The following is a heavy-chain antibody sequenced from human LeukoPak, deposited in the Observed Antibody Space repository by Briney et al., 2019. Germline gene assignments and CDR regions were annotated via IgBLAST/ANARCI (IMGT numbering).Heavy chain of an antibody. CDR1: GGSFSGYY. D-gene: IGHD2-2*01. CDR3: ARGYIVVVPAASNWFDP. J-gene: IGHJ5*02. V-gene: IGHV4-34*01. Sequence: SETLSLTCAVYGGSFSGYYWSWIRQPPGKGLEWIGEINHSGSTNYNPSLKSRVTISVDTSKNQFSLKLSSVTAADTAVYYCARGYIVVVPAASNWFDPRGQGTLVTVSS. CDR2: INHSGST.